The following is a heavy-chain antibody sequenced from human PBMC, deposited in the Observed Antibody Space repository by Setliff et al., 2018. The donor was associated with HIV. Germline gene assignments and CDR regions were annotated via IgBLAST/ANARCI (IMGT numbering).Heavy chain of an antibody. J-gene: IGHJ4*02. D-gene: IGHD1-26*01. V-gene: IGHV3-13*01. Sequence: GGSLRLSCAASGFIFNSYDMHWVRQGTGKGLEWVSAIGTAGDTHYPGSVKGRFTISRENAKNSLYLQMNSLRAGDTAVYFCARGSATRGFDYWGQGTLVTVPQ. CDR1: GFIFNSYD. CDR2: IGTAGDT. CDR3: ARGSATRGFDY.